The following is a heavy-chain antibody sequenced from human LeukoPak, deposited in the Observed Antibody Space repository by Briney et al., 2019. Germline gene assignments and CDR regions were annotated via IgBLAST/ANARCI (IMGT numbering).Heavy chain of an antibody. D-gene: IGHD3-22*01. CDR3: ARDRWETGYDSSGYPLDY. J-gene: IGHJ4*02. CDR1: GFIFRNYA. V-gene: IGHV3-21*01. CDR2: ISSSSSYI. Sequence: PGGSLRLSCAASGFIFRNYAMSWVRQAPGKGLEWVSSISSSSSYIYYADSVKGRFTISRDNAKNSLYLQMNSLRAEDTAVYYCARDRWETGYDSSGYPLDYWGQGTLVTVSS.